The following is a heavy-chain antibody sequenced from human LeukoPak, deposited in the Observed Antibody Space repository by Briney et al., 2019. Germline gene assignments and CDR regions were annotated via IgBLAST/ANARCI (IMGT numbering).Heavy chain of an antibody. J-gene: IGHJ4*02. V-gene: IGHV3-7*01. CDR2: IKQDGSEK. CDR1: GFTFSSYA. Sequence: GGSLRLSCAASGFTFSSYAMSWVRQAPGKGLEWVANIKQDGSEKYYVDSVKGRFTISRDNAKNSLYLQMNSLRAEDTAVYYCARDQQLGPFEYWGQGTLVTVSS. CDR3: ARDQQLGPFEY. D-gene: IGHD6-13*01.